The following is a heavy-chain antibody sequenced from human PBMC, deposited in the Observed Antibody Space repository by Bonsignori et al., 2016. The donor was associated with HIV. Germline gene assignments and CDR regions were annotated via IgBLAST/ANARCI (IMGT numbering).Heavy chain of an antibody. Sequence: WIRQPPGKGLEWIGYIYYSGSTNYNPSLKSRVTISVDTSKNQFSLKLSSVTAADTAVYYCARGHRRYDILTGYYKVGNFDLWGRGTLVTVSS. V-gene: IGHV4-59*01. CDR3: ARGHRRYDILTGYYKVGNFDL. CDR2: IYYSGST. D-gene: IGHD3-9*01. J-gene: IGHJ2*01.